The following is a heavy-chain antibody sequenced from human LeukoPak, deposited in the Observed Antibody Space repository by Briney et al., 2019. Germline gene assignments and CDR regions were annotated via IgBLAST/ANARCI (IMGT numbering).Heavy chain of an antibody. D-gene: IGHD1-1*01. CDR2: INPNGGGT. J-gene: IGHJ4*02. CDR3: ARGPRGQRFDY. V-gene: IGHV1-2*02. Sequence: ASVKVSCKASGYIFTASYMHWVRQAPGQGLEWMGWINPNGGGTVYAQKFQDRVTMTRDTSISTAYMELSRLRSDDTAVYYCARGPRGQRFDYWGQGTLVAVSS. CDR1: GYIFTASY.